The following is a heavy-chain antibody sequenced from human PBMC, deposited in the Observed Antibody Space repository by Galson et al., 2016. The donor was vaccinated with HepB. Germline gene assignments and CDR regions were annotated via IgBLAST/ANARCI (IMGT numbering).Heavy chain of an antibody. V-gene: IGHV3-7*01. CDR1: GFTFSNYV. Sequence: SLRLSCAASGFTFSNYVMHWVRQAPGKGLEWVANINVEGSEKYNVDSVKGRFTISRDNAKNSLYMQMNSLRAEDTAMYYCVRQKATGNYGGNPPEYWGQGTLVTVSS. J-gene: IGHJ4*02. CDR3: VRQKATGNYGGNPPEY. D-gene: IGHD4-23*01. CDR2: INVEGSEK.